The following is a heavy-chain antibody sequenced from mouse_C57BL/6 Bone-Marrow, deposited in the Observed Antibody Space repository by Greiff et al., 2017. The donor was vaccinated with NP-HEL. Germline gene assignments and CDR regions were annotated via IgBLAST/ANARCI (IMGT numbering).Heavy chain of an antibody. CDR1: GYSITSGYY. D-gene: IGHD4-1*01. Sequence: VQLKESGPGLVKPSQSLSLTCSVTGYSITSGYYWNWIRQFPGNKLEWMGYISYDGSNNYNPSLKNRISITRDTSKNQFFLKLNSVTTEDTATYYCARDGLTGRGGDYWGQGTTLTVSS. V-gene: IGHV3-6*01. CDR3: ARDGLTGRGGDY. CDR2: ISYDGSN. J-gene: IGHJ2*01.